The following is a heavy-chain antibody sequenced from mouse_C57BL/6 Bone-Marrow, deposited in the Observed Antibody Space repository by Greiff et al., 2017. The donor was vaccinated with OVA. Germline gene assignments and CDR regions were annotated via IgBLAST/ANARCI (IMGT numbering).Heavy chain of an antibody. J-gene: IGHJ4*01. CDR1: GYTFTSYW. V-gene: IGHV1-62-3*01. Sequence: QVQLQQPGAELVKPGASVKLSCKASGYTFTSYWMHWVKQRPGRGLEWIGRIDPNSGGTKYNEKFKSKATLTEDTPSSTAYMQLSSLTSEDSAVYYCAREGTYYSNFYAMDYWGQGTSVTGSS. CDR2: IDPNSGGT. D-gene: IGHD2-5*01. CDR3: AREGTYYSNFYAMDY.